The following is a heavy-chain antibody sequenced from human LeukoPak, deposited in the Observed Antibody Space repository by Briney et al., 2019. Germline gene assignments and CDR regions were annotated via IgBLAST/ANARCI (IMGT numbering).Heavy chain of an antibody. CDR1: GFTFSSYW. J-gene: IGHJ4*02. D-gene: IGHD3-22*01. V-gene: IGHV3-49*04. CDR3: TSGFRYDSSGYLLY. CDR2: IRSKAYGGTT. Sequence: GGSLRLSCAASGFTFSSYWMSWVRQAPGKGLEWVGFIRSKAYGGTTEYAASVKGRFTISRDDSKSIAYLQMNSLKTEDTAVYYCTSGFRYDSSGYLLYWGQGTLVTVSS.